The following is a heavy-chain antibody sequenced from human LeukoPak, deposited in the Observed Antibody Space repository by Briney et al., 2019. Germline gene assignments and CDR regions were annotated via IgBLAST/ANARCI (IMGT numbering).Heavy chain of an antibody. CDR1: GFTFSNAW. J-gene: IGHJ5*02. D-gene: IGHD1-26*01. CDR2: IKSKSDGGTR. V-gene: IGHV3-15*01. Sequence: GGSLRLSCAASGFTFSNAWMSWVRQAPGKGLEWVGRIKSKSDGGTRDYAAPVKGRFTISRDDSKNTLYLQMNSLKTEDTAVYYCARDNSVGDNAWWFDPWGQGTLVTVSS. CDR3: ARDNSVGDNAWWFDP.